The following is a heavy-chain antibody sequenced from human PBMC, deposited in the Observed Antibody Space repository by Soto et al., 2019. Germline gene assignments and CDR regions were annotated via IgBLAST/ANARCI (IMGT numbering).Heavy chain of an antibody. CDR3: ARIVGVITTFDS. CDR2: INAGNGNT. D-gene: IGHD3-22*01. J-gene: IGHJ4*02. Sequence: QVQLVQSGAEVKKPGASVKVSCKASGYTFTSYAIHWVRQAPGQRLEWMGWINAGNGNTKYSQKFQDRVTITRDTSASTAYMELSSLRSEDTAVYYCARIVGVITTFDSWGQGTLVTVS. V-gene: IGHV1-3*01. CDR1: GYTFTSYA.